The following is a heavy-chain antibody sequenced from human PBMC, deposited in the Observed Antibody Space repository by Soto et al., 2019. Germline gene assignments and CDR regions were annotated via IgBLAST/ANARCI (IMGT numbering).Heavy chain of an antibody. V-gene: IGHV3-23*01. Sequence: EVQLLESGGDLVQPGGSLRLSCVASGFTFSSYAMSWVRQAPGKGLEWVSTISGSGGSTYYADSVKGRFTISRDNSTITLYLQMNSLRAEDTGVYYCATEYGDYSPGAFDIWGQGTMVTVSS. CDR2: ISGSGGST. CDR3: ATEYGDYSPGAFDI. D-gene: IGHD4-17*01. CDR1: GFTFSSYA. J-gene: IGHJ3*02.